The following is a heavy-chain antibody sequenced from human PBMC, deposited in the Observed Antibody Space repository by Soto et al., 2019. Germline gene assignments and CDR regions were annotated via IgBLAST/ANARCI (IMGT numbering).Heavy chain of an antibody. J-gene: IGHJ5*02. CDR1: GGPISSYY. Sequence: SETLSLTCNVSGGPISSYYWSWIRQSPGKGLEWIGQIFYTGNTNYNPSLKSRVTMSVDIPKKQFSLKLRSVTTADTAIYCCARNNVRGVSNSYNSMDPWGQASLVTFSS. CDR3: ARNNVRGVSNSYNSMDP. D-gene: IGHD3-10*01. CDR2: IFYTGNT. V-gene: IGHV4-59*01.